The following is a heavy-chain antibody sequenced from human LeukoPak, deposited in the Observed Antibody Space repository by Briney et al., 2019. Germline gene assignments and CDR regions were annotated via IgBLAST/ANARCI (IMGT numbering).Heavy chain of an antibody. Sequence: PSETLSLTCTVSGGSISSYYWSWIRQPPVKGLEWIGYIYYSGSTNYNPSLKSRVTISVDTSKNQFSLKLSSVTAADTAVYYCARAGLARFDPWGQGTLVTVSS. CDR1: GGSISSYY. CDR2: IYYSGST. V-gene: IGHV4-59*01. CDR3: ARAGLARFDP. D-gene: IGHD3-3*02. J-gene: IGHJ5*02.